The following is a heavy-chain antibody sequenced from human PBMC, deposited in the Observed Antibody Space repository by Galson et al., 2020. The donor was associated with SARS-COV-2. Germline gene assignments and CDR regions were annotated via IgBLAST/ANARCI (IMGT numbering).Heavy chain of an antibody. CDR2: ISWNSGSI. CDR1: GFTFDDYA. D-gene: IGHD3-16*01. Sequence: GGSLRLSCAASGFTFDDYAMHWVRQAPGKGLEWVSGISWNSGSIGYADSVKGRFTISRDNAKNSLYLQMNSLRAEDTALYYCAKLAYSDYWGQGTLVTVSS. CDR3: AKLAYSDY. J-gene: IGHJ4*02. V-gene: IGHV3-9*01.